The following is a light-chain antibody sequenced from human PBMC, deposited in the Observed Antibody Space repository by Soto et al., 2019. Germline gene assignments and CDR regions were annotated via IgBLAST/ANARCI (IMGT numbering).Light chain of an antibody. CDR1: SSDVGGYNY. Sequence: QSALTQPASVSGSPGQSITISCTGTSSDVGGYNYVSWYQQNPGKAPKLMIYDVSNRPSGVSNRFSGSKSGNTASLTISGLQAEDEADDYCSSYTSSSTPVVFGGGTKLTVL. V-gene: IGLV2-14*01. CDR2: DVS. J-gene: IGLJ2*01. CDR3: SSYTSSSTPVV.